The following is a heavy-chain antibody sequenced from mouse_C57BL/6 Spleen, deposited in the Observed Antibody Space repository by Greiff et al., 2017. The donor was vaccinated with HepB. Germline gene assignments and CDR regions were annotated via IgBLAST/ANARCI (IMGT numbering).Heavy chain of an antibody. V-gene: IGHV1-55*01. D-gene: IGHD1-1*01. CDR2: IYPGSGST. J-gene: IGHJ4*01. Sequence: QVQLKQPGAELVKPGASVKMSCKASGYTFTSYWITWVKQRPGQGLEWIGDIYPGSGSTNYNEKFKSKATLTVDTSSSTAYMQLSSLTSEDSAVYYCAREKDITTVVEDYAMDYWGQGTSVTVSS. CDR3: AREKDITTVVEDYAMDY. CDR1: GYTFTSYW.